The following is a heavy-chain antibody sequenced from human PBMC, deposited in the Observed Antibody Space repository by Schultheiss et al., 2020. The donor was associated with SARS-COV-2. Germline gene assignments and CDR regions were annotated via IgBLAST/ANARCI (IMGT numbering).Heavy chain of an antibody. D-gene: IGHD3-22*01. Sequence: SQTLSLTCTVSGGSISSYYWSWIRQPPGKGLEWIGYIYYSGSTNYNPSLKSRVTISVDTSKNQFSLRLSSVTAADTAVYYCARGRYYYDSSGRYWYFDLWGRGTLVTVSS. J-gene: IGHJ2*01. V-gene: IGHV4-59*12. CDR2: IYYSGST. CDR3: ARGRYYYDSSGRYWYFDL. CDR1: GGSISSYY.